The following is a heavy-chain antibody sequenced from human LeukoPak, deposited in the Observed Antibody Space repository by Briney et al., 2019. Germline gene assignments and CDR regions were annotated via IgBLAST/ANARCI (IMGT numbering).Heavy chain of an antibody. Sequence: SETLSLTCTVSGGSISSYYWSWIRQPPGKGLEWIGYIYYSGSTNYNPSLKSRVTISVDTSKNQFSLKLSSVTAADTAVYYCARVRDGYNYEYYFDYWGQGTLVTVSS. CDR3: ARVRDGYNYEYYFDY. D-gene: IGHD5-24*01. CDR2: IYYSGST. V-gene: IGHV4-59*01. CDR1: GGSISSYY. J-gene: IGHJ4*02.